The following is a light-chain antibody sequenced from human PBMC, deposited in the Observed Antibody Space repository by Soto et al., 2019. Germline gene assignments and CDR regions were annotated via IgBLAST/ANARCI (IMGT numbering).Light chain of an antibody. Sequence: DIQMTQSPSSLSASVGDRVTITCRASQGISTYLNWYQQKPGKAPKLLIYAASSLQSGVPSRFSGSESETEFTLTISSLQPDDFATYYCQQYTNYPWTFGQGTKVEIK. CDR3: QQYTNYPWT. V-gene: IGKV1-39*01. J-gene: IGKJ1*01. CDR2: AAS. CDR1: QGISTY.